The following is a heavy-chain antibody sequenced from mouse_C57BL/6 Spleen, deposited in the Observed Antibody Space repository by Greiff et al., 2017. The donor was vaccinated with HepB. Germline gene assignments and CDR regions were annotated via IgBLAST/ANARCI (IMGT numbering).Heavy chain of an antibody. CDR2: IYPGNSDT. V-gene: IGHV1-5*01. Sequence: SGTVLARPGASVKMSCKTSGYTFTSYWMHWVKQRPGQGLEWIGAIYPGNSDTSYNQKFKGKAKLTAVTSASTAYMERSSLTNEDSAVYYCTRSLYYDYSWFAYWGQGTLVTVSA. D-gene: IGHD2-4*01. CDR3: TRSLYYDYSWFAY. J-gene: IGHJ3*01. CDR1: GYTFTSYW.